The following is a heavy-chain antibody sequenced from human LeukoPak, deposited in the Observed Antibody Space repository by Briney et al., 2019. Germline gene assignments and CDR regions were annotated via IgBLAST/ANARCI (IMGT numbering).Heavy chain of an antibody. Sequence: SETLSLTCAVYGGSFSGYYWSWIRQPPGKGLEWIGEINHSGSTNYNPSLTSRVTISVDTSKNQFSLKLSSVTAADTAVYYCARGSKAAAGYYFDYWGQGTLVTVSS. V-gene: IGHV4-34*01. CDR3: ARGSKAAAGYYFDY. CDR1: GGSFSGYY. J-gene: IGHJ4*02. CDR2: INHSGST. D-gene: IGHD6-13*01.